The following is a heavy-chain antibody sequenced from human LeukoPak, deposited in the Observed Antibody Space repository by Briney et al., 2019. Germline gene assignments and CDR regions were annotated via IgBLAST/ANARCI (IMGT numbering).Heavy chain of an antibody. CDR2: INHSGST. CDR3: ARAGYYGSGSSDY. D-gene: IGHD3-10*01. CDR1: GGSFSGYY. J-gene: IGHJ4*02. Sequence: SETLSLTCAVFGGSFSGYYWSWIRQPPGKGLEWIGEINHSGSTNYNPSLKSRVTISVDTSKNQFSLKLSSVTAADTAVYYCARAGYYGSGSSDYWRQGTLVSVSS. V-gene: IGHV4-34*01.